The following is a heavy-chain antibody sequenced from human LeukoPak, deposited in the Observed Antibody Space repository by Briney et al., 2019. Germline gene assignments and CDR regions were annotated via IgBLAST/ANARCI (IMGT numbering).Heavy chain of an antibody. J-gene: IGHJ4*02. V-gene: IGHV3-49*04. Sequence: GGSLRLSCTASGFIFDDYAMSWVRQAPGQALEWIGFTRSKGYGGTTEYAESMKGRFTISRDDSKSIAYLQMNSLKIEDTAVYYCARDGNRGVVMNYWGQGTLVTVSS. D-gene: IGHD3-10*01. CDR1: GFIFDDYA. CDR2: TRSKGYGGTT. CDR3: ARDGNRGVVMNY.